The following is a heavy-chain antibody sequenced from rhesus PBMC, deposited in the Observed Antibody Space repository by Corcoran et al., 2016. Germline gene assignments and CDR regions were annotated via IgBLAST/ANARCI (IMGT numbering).Heavy chain of an antibody. CDR1: GGSIRSSNYY. CDR2: ISYSGAT. Sequence: QVQLQESGPGLVKPSETRSLTCAVSGGSIRSSNYYWSWIRKAPGKGLRGMGYISYSGATSSTPSLKSRVPISGDTSKNQFSLKLSSVTAADTAVYYCARQGYSGYSSSDYWGQGVLVTVSS. J-gene: IGHJ4*01. V-gene: IGHV4-122*02. D-gene: IGHD5-30*01. CDR3: ARQGYSGYSSSDY.